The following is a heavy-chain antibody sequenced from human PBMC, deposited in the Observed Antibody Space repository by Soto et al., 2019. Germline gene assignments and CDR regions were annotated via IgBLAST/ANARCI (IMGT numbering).Heavy chain of an antibody. Sequence: SETLSLTCTVSGGSISSYYWSWIRQPPGKGLEWIGDIYYSGSTNYNPSLKSRVTISVDTSKNQFSLKLSSVTAADTAVYYCARSHPRKTSIAAAGTGGPFDYWGQGTLVTVSS. CDR1: GGSISSYY. CDR2: IYYSGST. J-gene: IGHJ4*02. V-gene: IGHV4-59*01. CDR3: ARSHPRKTSIAAAGTGGPFDY. D-gene: IGHD6-13*01.